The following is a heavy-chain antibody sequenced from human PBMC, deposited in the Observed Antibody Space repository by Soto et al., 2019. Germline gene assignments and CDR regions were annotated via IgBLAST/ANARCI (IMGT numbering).Heavy chain of an antibody. V-gene: IGHV3-23*01. J-gene: IGHJ4*02. CDR2: ISGSGGTT. CDR3: AKDTGGNRPLSHDS. Sequence: GGGLRLCSAASGVTVNISVMDWVRRAPGKGLEWVSGISGSGGTTYYADSVKGRFIVSRDNSENTLYLQMNSLRAGDTAVYYCAKDTGGNRPLSHDSWGQGTPVTASP. CDR1: GVTVNISV. D-gene: IGHD3-10*01.